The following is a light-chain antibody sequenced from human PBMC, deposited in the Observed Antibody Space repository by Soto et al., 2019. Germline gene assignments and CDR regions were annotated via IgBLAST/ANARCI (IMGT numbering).Light chain of an antibody. V-gene: IGKV1-5*01. CDR1: QSISSW. CDR2: DAS. J-gene: IGKJ2*01. Sequence: DIQMTQSPSTLSASVGDRVTITCRAGQSISSWLAWYQQKPGKAPKLLIYDASTLESGVPSRFSGSGSGTEFTLTISRLQPDDFATYYCQQYNNYPYTVGQGTKLEIK. CDR3: QQYNNYPYT.